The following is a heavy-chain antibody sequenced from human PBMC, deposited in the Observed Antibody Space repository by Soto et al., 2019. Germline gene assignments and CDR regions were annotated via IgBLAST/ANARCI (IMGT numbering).Heavy chain of an antibody. CDR2: ISSSSSYI. J-gene: IGHJ4*02. Sequence: PVGSLRLSCAASGFTFSSYSMNWVRQAPGKGLEWVSSISSSSSYIYYADSVKGRFTISRDNAKNSLYLQMNSLRAEDTAVYYCVSVRSGYSGYETNSDYWGQGTLVTVSS. CDR3: VSVRSGYSGYETNSDY. D-gene: IGHD5-12*01. V-gene: IGHV3-21*01. CDR1: GFTFSSYS.